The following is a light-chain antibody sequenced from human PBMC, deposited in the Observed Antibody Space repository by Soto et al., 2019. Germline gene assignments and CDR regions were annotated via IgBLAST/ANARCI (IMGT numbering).Light chain of an antibody. V-gene: IGKV3-20*01. Sequence: EIVLTQSPGTLSLSPGEGATLSCRASQSVSSTFLAWYQQKPGQAPRLLIYGASSRATGIPDRFSGTGSGTDFSLTISRLEPEDFAVYYCQQYGTSPITFGQGTRLEIE. CDR2: GAS. J-gene: IGKJ5*01. CDR3: QQYGTSPIT. CDR1: QSVSSTF.